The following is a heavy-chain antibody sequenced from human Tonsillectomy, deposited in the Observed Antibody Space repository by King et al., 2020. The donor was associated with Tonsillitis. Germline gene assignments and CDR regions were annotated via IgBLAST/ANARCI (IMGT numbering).Heavy chain of an antibody. CDR1: GFTFDDYG. D-gene: IGHD1-26*01. CDR2: ISWNSGNI. CDR3: AKDRGATMGFGIDY. V-gene: IGHV3-9*01. J-gene: IGHJ4*02. Sequence: VQLVESGGGLVQPGRSLRLSCAASGFTFDDYGMHWVRQAPGKGLEWVSGISWNSGNIGYADSVKGRFTISRDNAKNSLYLQMNSLRAEDTALYYCAKDRGATMGFGIDYWGQGTLVTVSS.